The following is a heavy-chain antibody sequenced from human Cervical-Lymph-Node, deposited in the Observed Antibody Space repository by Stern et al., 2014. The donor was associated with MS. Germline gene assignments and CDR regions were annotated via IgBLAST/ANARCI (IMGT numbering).Heavy chain of an antibody. CDR3: AHRTAGPFDY. CDR1: GFSLSTSGLG. CDR2: IYWDDQK. Sequence: ESGPALVKPTQTLTLTCTFSGFSLSTSGLGVGWIRQPPGEALEWLAYIYWDDQKRCSPSLRSRLTITKDTSKNQVVLTLTIVDPVDTAPYYCAHRTAGPFDYWGQGTLVTVSS. V-gene: IGHV2-5*02. J-gene: IGHJ4*02.